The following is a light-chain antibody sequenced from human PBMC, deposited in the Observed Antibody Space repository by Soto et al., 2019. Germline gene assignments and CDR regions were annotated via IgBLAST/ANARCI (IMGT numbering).Light chain of an antibody. CDR3: QQYGSSPLT. Sequence: DIQMTQSPSSLSASFGDRVTITCGASQNINNYLNWYQHKPGKAPKVLIYGASNLQSGVPSRFSGSGYGTDFNLTISRLETEDFAVYYCQQYGSSPLTFGGGTKVDIK. J-gene: IGKJ4*01. CDR1: QNINNY. CDR2: GAS. V-gene: IGKV1-39*01.